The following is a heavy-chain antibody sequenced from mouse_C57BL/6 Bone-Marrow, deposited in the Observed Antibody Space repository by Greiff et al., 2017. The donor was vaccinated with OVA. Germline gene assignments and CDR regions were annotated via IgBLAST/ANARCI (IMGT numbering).Heavy chain of an antibody. CDR2: IDPETGGT. CDR1: GYTFTDYE. J-gene: IGHJ1*03. Sequence: SGAELVRPGASVTLSCKASGYTFTDYEMHWVKQTPVHGLEWIGAIDPETGGTAYNQKFKGKAILTADKSSSTAYMELRSLTSEDSAVYYCTRTQLARNWYFDVWGTGTTVTVSS. CDR3: TRTQLARNWYFDV. D-gene: IGHD1-1*01. V-gene: IGHV1-15*01.